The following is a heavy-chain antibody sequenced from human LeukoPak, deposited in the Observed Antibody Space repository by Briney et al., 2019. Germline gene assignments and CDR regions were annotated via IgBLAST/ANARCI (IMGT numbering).Heavy chain of an antibody. CDR2: INHSGST. J-gene: IGHJ4*02. CDR3: ARGYSSSWYPNHDY. V-gene: IGHV4-34*01. CDR1: GGSFSGYY. D-gene: IGHD6-13*01. Sequence: KPSETLSLTCAVYGGSFSGYYWSWIRQPPGEGLEWIGEINHSGSTNYNPSLKSRVTISVDTSKNQFSLKLSSVTAADTAVYYCARGYSSSWYPNHDYWGQGTLVTVSS.